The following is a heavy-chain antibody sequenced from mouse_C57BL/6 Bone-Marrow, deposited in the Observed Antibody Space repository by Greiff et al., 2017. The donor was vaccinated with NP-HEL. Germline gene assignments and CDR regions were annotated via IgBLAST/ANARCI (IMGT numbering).Heavy chain of an antibody. Sequence: EVQLQQSGPELVKPGASVKISCKASGYTFTDYYMNWVKQSHGKSLEWIGDINPNNGGTSYNQKFKGKATLTVDKSSSTAYMELRSLTSEDSAVYDCARRGMGLRRYFDYWGQGTTLTVSS. D-gene: IGHD2-2*01. J-gene: IGHJ2*01. V-gene: IGHV1-26*01. CDR1: GYTFTDYY. CDR2: INPNNGGT. CDR3: ARRGMGLRRYFDY.